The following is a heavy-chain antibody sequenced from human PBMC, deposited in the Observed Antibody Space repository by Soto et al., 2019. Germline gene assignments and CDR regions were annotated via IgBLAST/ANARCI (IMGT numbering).Heavy chain of an antibody. CDR2: IYSGGRT. J-gene: IGHJ6*02. D-gene: IGHD2-2*01. Sequence: EVQLVESGGGLIQPGGSLRLSCAASGSTVSSNCMSWVRQAPGKGLEWVAVIYSGGRTYYADSVKGRFTISRDNSKNTLYLQMNSLRAEDTAVYYCARDFRLFVPEVVPAAMGRRYYYYGMDVWGQGTTVTVSS. CDR1: GSTVSSNC. V-gene: IGHV3-53*01. CDR3: ARDFRLFVPEVVPAAMGRRYYYYGMDV.